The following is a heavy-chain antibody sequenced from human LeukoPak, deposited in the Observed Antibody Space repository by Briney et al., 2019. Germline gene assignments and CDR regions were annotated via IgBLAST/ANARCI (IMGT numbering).Heavy chain of an antibody. CDR3: AKNRGVVTATPSFDY. J-gene: IGHJ4*02. V-gene: IGHV3-9*01. D-gene: IGHD2-15*01. CDR1: GFTFDDYA. CDR2: ISWNSRNI. Sequence: PGGSLRLSCAASGFTFDDYAMHWVRQAPGKGLEWVSGISWNSRNIGYADSVKGRFTISRDSAKNSLYLQMSSLRAEDTAFYYCAKNRGVVTATPSFDYWGQGTLVTISS.